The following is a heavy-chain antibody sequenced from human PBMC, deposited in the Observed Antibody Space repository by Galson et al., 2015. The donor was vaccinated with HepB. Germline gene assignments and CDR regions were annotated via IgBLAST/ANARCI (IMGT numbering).Heavy chain of an antibody. CDR2: ISSTSTYT. J-gene: IGHJ4*02. D-gene: IGHD1-26*01. Sequence: SLRLSCAASGFTFSDYYMNWIRQAPGKGLEWVSYISSTSTYTNYADSVKGRFTISRDNAKNSLFLQMNSLRAEDTAVYYCARGAVGATDYFDYWGQGTLVTVSS. CDR3: ARGAVGATDYFDY. CDR1: GFTFSDYY. V-gene: IGHV3-11*05.